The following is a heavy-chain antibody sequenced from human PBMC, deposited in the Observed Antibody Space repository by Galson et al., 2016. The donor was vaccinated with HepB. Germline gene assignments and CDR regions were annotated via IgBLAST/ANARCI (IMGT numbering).Heavy chain of an antibody. Sequence: SLRLSCAASGFTFNTFSMNWVRQAPGKGLEWVSSITRSGGDTYYADSVKGRFTISRDNSKNTLYLQVNSLRPEDTALYYCAKDHHDYGDSWYFDLWGRGTLVTVSS. CDR1: GFTFNTFS. D-gene: IGHD4-17*01. CDR2: ITRSGGDT. V-gene: IGHV3-23*01. J-gene: IGHJ2*01. CDR3: AKDHHDYGDSWYFDL.